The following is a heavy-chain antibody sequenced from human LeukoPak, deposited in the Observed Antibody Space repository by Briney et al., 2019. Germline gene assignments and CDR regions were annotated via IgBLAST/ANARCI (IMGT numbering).Heavy chain of an antibody. CDR3: ARDRNEYNWNYDDY. V-gene: IGHV1-2*02. D-gene: IGHD1-20*01. Sequence: ASVKVSCKVSGYTLTELSMHWVRQAPGQGLEWMGWINPNSGGTNYAQKFQGRVTMTRDTSISTAYMELSRLRSDDTAVYYCARDRNEYNWNYDDYWGQGTLVTVSS. J-gene: IGHJ4*02. CDR2: INPNSGGT. CDR1: GYTLTELS.